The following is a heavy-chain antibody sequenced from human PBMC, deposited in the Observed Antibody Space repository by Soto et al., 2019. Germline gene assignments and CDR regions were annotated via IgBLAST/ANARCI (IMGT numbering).Heavy chain of an antibody. CDR1: GFTLGTFW. D-gene: IGHD3-16*01. Sequence: GGSLRLSCAASGFTLGTFWMSWVRQAPGKGLEWVANINQDGSEKYYVDSVKGRFTISRDDAKNSLYLQMNSLRAEDTAVYYCVRDKFAVIMTSYYYYMDVWGNGTTVTVSS. CDR3: VRDKFAVIMTSYYYYMDV. CDR2: INQDGSEK. J-gene: IGHJ6*03. V-gene: IGHV3-7*01.